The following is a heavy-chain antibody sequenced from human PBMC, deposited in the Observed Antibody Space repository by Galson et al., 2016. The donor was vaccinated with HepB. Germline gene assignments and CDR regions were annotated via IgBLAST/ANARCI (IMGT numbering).Heavy chain of an antibody. V-gene: IGHV1-69*13. J-gene: IGHJ4*02. D-gene: IGHD3-3*01. Sequence: SVKVSCKVSGGTLSSYATSWVRQAPGQGLEWMGGIIPIFGPANYAQGFQGRVTITADDSTSTAYMEMHSLRSEDTAVYYCVRAYGSGYSAGYWGQGTLVIVSS. CDR2: IIPIFGPA. CDR3: VRAYGSGYSAGY. CDR1: GGTLSSYA.